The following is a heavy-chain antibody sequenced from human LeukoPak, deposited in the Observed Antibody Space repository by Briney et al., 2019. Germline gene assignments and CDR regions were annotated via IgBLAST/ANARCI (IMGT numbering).Heavy chain of an antibody. D-gene: IGHD3-22*01. CDR3: ARGVHYYDSSGYTILFDY. CDR1: GYTFTSYD. J-gene: IGHJ4*02. V-gene: IGHV1-8*01. Sequence: ASVKVSCKASGYTFTSYDINWVRQATGQGLEWMEWMNPNSGNTGYAQKFQGRVTMTRNTSISTAYMELSSLRSEDTAVYYCARGVHYYDSSGYTILFDYWGQGTLVTVSS. CDR2: MNPNSGNT.